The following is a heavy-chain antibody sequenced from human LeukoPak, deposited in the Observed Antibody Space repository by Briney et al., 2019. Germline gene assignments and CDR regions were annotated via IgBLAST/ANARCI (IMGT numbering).Heavy chain of an antibody. V-gene: IGHV4-34*01. D-gene: IGHD1-1*01. J-gene: IGHJ3*02. CDR1: GGSFSGYY. CDR2: INHSGST. Sequence: SETLSLTCAVYGGSFSGYYWSWIRQPPGKGQEWIGEINHSGSTNYNPSLKSRVTISVDTSKNHFSLKLSSVTAADTAVYYCARGSMEAFDIWGQGTMVTVSS. CDR3: ARGSMEAFDI.